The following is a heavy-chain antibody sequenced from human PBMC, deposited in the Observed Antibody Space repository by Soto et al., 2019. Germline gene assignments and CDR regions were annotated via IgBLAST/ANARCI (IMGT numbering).Heavy chain of an antibody. CDR1: GYSFTTYW. V-gene: IGHV5-51*01. CDR3: ARSMTSVTTDGAFDI. D-gene: IGHD4-4*01. CDR2: IYPGDSDT. J-gene: IGHJ3*02. Sequence: GECLKISCKGSGYSFTTYWIGWVRQMPVKGLEWMGIIYPGDSDTRYSPSFQGQVTISADKSINTAYLQWSSLKASDTAMYYCARSMTSVTTDGAFDIWGQGTMVTVSS.